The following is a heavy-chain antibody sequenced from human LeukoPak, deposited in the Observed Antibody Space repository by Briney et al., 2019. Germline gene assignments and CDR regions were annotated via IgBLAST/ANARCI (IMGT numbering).Heavy chain of an antibody. J-gene: IGHJ6*03. CDR3: ARGNLAGGYYFYYMAV. CDR2: IKQDGSEK. CDR1: GFTFSSYW. D-gene: IGHD6-19*01. V-gene: IGHV3-7*01. Sequence: GGSLRLSCAASGFTFSSYWMSWVRQAPGKGLEWVANIKQDGSEKYYVDSVKGRFTISRDNAKNSLYLQMNSLRVEDTAVYYCARGNLAGGYYFYYMAVWGKGTTVTVSS.